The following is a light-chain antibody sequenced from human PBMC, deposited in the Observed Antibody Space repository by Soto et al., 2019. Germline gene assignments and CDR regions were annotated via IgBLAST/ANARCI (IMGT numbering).Light chain of an antibody. CDR1: SSDVGVYNY. J-gene: IGLJ3*02. Sequence: QSVLTQPASVSGSPGQSITISCTGTSSDVGVYNYVSWYQQHPGKAPQLMIYDVSNRPSGVSNRFSGSKSGNTASLTISGVHAEDDADYYCSSYTSSRPLGWVFGGGTQLTV. CDR3: SSYTSSRPLGWV. V-gene: IGLV2-14*01. CDR2: DVS.